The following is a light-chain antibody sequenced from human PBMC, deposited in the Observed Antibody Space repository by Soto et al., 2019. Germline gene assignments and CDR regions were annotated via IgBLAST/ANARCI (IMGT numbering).Light chain of an antibody. J-gene: IGLJ1*01. Sequence: QSALTQPASVSGSPGQSITMSCTGTSSDVGGYNYVSWYQQHPGKAPKLMIYDVSNRPSGVSNRFSGSKSGNTASLTISGLQDDDEADYFCTSFTSSSTLLVFGTGTKVTVL. V-gene: IGLV2-14*03. CDR2: DVS. CDR3: TSFTSSSTLLV. CDR1: SSDVGGYNY.